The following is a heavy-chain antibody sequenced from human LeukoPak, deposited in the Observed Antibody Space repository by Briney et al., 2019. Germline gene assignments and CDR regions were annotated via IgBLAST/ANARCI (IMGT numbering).Heavy chain of an antibody. D-gene: IGHD3-10*01. Sequence: PTASVKVSCKASGYTFTSYYMHWVRQAPGQGLEWMGIINPGGGSTSYAQKFQGRVTMTRDTSTSTVYMELSSLRPEDTAVYYCARGRGPYNAVDPWGQGTLVTVSS. CDR3: ARGRGPYNAVDP. J-gene: IGHJ5*02. CDR2: INPGGGST. CDR1: GYTFTSYY. V-gene: IGHV1-46*01.